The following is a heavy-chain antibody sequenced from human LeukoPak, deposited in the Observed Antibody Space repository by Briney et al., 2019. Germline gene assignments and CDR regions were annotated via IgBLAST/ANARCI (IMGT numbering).Heavy chain of an antibody. Sequence: GGSLRLSCAASGFTFSSYWMHWVRQAPGKGLVWVSRINSDGSTTTYADSVKGRFTISRDNAKNTLYLQMNTLRAEDTAVYYCARRGDYGDYLGQGTLVTVSS. CDR1: GFTFSSYW. V-gene: IGHV3-74*01. J-gene: IGHJ4*02. CDR2: INSDGSTT. CDR3: ARRGDYGDY.